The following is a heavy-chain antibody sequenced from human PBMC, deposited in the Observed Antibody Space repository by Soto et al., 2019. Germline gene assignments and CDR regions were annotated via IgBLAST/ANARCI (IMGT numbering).Heavy chain of an antibody. D-gene: IGHD6-19*01. CDR2: IWYDGSNK. Sequence: GGSLRLSCAASGFTFSSYGMHWVRQAPGKGLEWVAVIWYDGSNKYYADSVKGRFTISRDNSKNTLYLQMNSRRAEDTAVYYCARDRAVAGIFDYCGQGTLVTVSS. V-gene: IGHV3-33*01. CDR3: ARDRAVAGIFDY. J-gene: IGHJ4*02. CDR1: GFTFSSYG.